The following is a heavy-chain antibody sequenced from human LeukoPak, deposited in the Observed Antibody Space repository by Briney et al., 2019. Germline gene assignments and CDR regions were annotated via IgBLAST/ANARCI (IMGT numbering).Heavy chain of an antibody. D-gene: IGHD5-18*01. Sequence: GASVKDSCKASVYTFTGYYMHWVRQAPGQGLEWMGWINPNSGGTNYAQKFQGWVTMTRDTSISTAYMELSRLRSDDTAVYYCAREKTVDTAFDYWGQGTLVTVSS. CDR3: AREKTVDTAFDY. CDR2: INPNSGGT. V-gene: IGHV1-2*04. J-gene: IGHJ4*02. CDR1: VYTFTGYY.